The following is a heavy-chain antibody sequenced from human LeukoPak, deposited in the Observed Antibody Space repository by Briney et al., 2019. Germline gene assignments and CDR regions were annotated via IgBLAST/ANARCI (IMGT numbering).Heavy chain of an antibody. CDR1: GGSISSYY. CDR2: IYYNGST. CDR3: ARQFRGLAVAGLDY. D-gene: IGHD6-19*01. J-gene: IGHJ4*02. Sequence: SETLSLTCTVSGGSISSYYWTWIRQPPGKGLEWIGYIYYNGSTNYNPSLKTRVTISVDTSKNLFSLKLNSVTAADTAVYYCARQFRGLAVAGLDYWGQGTLVTVSS. V-gene: IGHV4-59*08.